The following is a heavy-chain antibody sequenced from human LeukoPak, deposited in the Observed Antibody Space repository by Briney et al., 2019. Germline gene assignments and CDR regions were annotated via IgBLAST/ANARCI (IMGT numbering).Heavy chain of an antibody. J-gene: IGHJ6*02. CDR2: IYYSGST. V-gene: IGHV4-59*08. D-gene: IGHD4-17*01. CDR3: ARQVTVTNPSPYYYYYGMDV. Sequence: SETLSLTCTVSGGSIGSYYWSWIRQPPGKGLEWIGYIYYSGSTNYNPSLKSRVTISVDTSKNQFSLKLSSVTAADTAVYYCARQVTVTNPSPYYYYYGMDVWGQGTTVTVSS. CDR1: GGSIGSYY.